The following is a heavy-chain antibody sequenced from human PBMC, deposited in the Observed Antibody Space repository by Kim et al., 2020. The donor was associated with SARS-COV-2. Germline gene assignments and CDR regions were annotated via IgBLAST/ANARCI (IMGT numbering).Heavy chain of an antibody. D-gene: IGHD1-26*01. CDR2: IYYSGST. V-gene: IGHV4-59*13. CDR3: ASYSGSFYFQH. CDR1: GASITSYY. J-gene: IGHJ1*01. Sequence: SETLSLTCTVSGASITSYYWTWIRQPPGKGPELIGYIYYSGSTNYNPSLNSRVTLSVDTSKNQFSLKLSSVTAADTAVYYCASYSGSFYFQHWGLGTLITVSS.